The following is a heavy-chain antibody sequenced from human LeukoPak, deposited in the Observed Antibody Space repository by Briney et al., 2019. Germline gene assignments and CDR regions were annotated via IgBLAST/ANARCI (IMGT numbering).Heavy chain of an antibody. V-gene: IGHV3-74*03. CDR1: GFTFSSYW. D-gene: IGHD6-13*01. Sequence: PGGSLRLSCEASGFTFSSYWMHWVRQVPGKGLMWVSRINTDGSETTYADSVKGRFTISRDNAKNSLYLQMNSLRAEDTAVFYCARVRWPGIADYWGQGTLVTVSS. CDR2: INTDGSET. CDR3: ARVRWPGIADY. J-gene: IGHJ4*02.